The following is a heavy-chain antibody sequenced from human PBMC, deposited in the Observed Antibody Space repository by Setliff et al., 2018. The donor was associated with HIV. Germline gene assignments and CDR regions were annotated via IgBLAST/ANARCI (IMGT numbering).Heavy chain of an antibody. V-gene: IGHV4-34*01. CDR2: INHSGST. CDR1: GGSFSAYH. D-gene: IGHD1-26*01. J-gene: IGHJ1*01. CDR3: ARAPSYSGSHLGIQH. Sequence: SETLSLTCAVYGGSFSAYHWSWIRQTPGKGLEWLGEINHSGSTAYNLALESRVSMSIDTSKNQFSLKLSSVTAADTAVYYCARAPSYSGSHLGIQHWGQGTLVTVSS.